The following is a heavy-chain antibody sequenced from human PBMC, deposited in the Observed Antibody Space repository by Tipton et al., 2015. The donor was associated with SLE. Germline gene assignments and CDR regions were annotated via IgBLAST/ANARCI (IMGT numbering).Heavy chain of an antibody. J-gene: IGHJ4*02. CDR2: VFYTGST. Sequence: TLSLTCSVSGGSITDYYLGWIRQSPGKRLEWIGYVFYTGSTKYNPSLDSRVTISVDTSKNQFSLKLGSVTAADTAIYYCAGGLAVAGTRDYWGQGTLVTVSS. V-gene: IGHV4-59*01. CDR3: AGGLAVAGTRDY. CDR1: GGSITDYY. D-gene: IGHD6-19*01.